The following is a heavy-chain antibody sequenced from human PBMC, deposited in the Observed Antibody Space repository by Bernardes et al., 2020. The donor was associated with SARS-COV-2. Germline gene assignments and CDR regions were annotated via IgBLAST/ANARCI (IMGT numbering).Heavy chain of an antibody. CDR3: ARGGSLIDY. CDR1: GFTFNTYE. D-gene: IGHD3-16*01. J-gene: IGHJ4*02. CDR2: TSTSGSSV. Sequence: GGSLRLSCAASGFTFNTYEMNWVRQAPGKGLEWVSYTSTSGSSVYYADSVKGRFTISRDNAKNSLYLQMNSLRAGDTAVYYCARGGSLIDYWGQGTLVTVSS. V-gene: IGHV3-48*03.